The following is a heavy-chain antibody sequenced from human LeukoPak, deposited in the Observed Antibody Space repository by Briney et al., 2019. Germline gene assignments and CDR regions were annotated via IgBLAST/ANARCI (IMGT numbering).Heavy chain of an antibody. V-gene: IGHV4-61*02. CDR3: ARESDFWSAASP. Sequence: SETLPLTCTVSGGSNSSSSYYWSWIRQPAGKGLEWIGRIYTSGSTNYNPSLKSRVTMSVDTSKNQFSLKLSSVTAADTAVYYCARESDFWSAASPWGQGTLVTVSS. J-gene: IGHJ5*02. CDR2: IYTSGST. CDR1: GGSNSSSSYY. D-gene: IGHD3-3*01.